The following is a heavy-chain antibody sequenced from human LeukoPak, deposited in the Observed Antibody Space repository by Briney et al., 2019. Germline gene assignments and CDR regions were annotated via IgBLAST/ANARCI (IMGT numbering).Heavy chain of an antibody. CDR2: IYNDGTT. D-gene: IGHD2-15*01. J-gene: IGHJ6*03. CDR3: ARAICGGSCNPPSSMDV. Sequence: GGSLRLSCAASGFTVSSNSMSWVRQAPGKGLQWVSVIYNDGTTYYADSVKGGFTISRDNSKNMLYLQMNSLRAEDTAVYYCARAICGGSCNPPSSMDVWSNGTAVTVSS. CDR1: GFTVSSNS. V-gene: IGHV3-53*01.